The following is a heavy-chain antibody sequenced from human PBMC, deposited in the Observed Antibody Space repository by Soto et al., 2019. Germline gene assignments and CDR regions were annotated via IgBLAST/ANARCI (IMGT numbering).Heavy chain of an antibody. V-gene: IGHV5-10-1*01. D-gene: IGHD3-3*01. J-gene: IGHJ4*02. Sequence: PGESLKISCKGSGYSFTSYWISWVRQMPGKGLEWMGRIDPGDSYTNYSPSFQGHVTISADKSISTAYLQWSSLKASDTAMYYCARLQDADGDTDVTFYYWAQRTLVPVSS. CDR2: IDPGDSYT. CDR3: ARLQDADGDTDVTFYY. CDR1: GYSFTSYW.